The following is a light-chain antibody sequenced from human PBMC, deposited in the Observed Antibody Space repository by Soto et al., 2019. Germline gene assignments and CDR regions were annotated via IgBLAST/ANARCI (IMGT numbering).Light chain of an antibody. CDR2: DAS. V-gene: IGKV1-13*02. Sequence: AIQLTQSPSSLSASVGDRVTITCRASQGISSALAWYQQKPGKAPKLLIYDASSLESGVPSRFSGSGSVTDFTLTISSLQPEDFATYYCQQFNSYPLLTFGGGTKVDIK. CDR1: QGISSA. CDR3: QQFNSYPLLT. J-gene: IGKJ4*01.